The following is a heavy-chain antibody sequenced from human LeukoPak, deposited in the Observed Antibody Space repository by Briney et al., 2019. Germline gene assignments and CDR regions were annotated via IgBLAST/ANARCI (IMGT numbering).Heavy chain of an antibody. Sequence: GGSLRLSCAASGFSFSSYAMSWVRQAPGKGLEWVSSISGSGDNTYYAESVKGRFTISRDNSKNTLFLQMNSLRAEDTAVFYCAKRSGYTTGWFFDFWGQGALVTVSS. CDR1: GFSFSSYA. J-gene: IGHJ4*02. CDR2: ISGSGDNT. CDR3: AKRSGYTTGWFFDF. V-gene: IGHV3-23*01. D-gene: IGHD6-19*01.